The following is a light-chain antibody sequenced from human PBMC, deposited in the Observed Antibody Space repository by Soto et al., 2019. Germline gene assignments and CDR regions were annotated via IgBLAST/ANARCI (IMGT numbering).Light chain of an antibody. Sequence: DIQLTQSPSSLSASVGDRVTITFRASQNITNYFNWYQQKPGKAPTLLIYKASTLKSGVPSRFSGSGSGTEFTLTISSLQPEDFATYFCQQLHTYPLTFGGGTKVDIK. CDR1: QNITNY. CDR2: KAS. J-gene: IGKJ4*01. V-gene: IGKV1-5*03. CDR3: QQLHTYPLT.